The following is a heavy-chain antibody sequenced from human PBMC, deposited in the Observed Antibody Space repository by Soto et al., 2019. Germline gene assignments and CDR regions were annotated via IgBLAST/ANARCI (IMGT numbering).Heavy chain of an antibody. CDR1: GYRFTSYW. D-gene: IGHD2-21*01. V-gene: IGHV5-51*01. Sequence: GESLKISCKGSGYRFTSYWIGWVRQMPGKGLEWMGIIYPGDSDTRYSPSFQGQVTISADKSISTAYLQWSSLKASDTAMYYCAKSYSRYYYGMDVWGQGTTVTVSS. CDR2: IYPGDSDT. CDR3: AKSYSRYYYGMDV. J-gene: IGHJ6*02.